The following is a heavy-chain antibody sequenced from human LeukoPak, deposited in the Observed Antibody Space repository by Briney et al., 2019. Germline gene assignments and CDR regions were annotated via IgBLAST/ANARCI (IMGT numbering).Heavy chain of an antibody. D-gene: IGHD1-26*01. CDR1: GFTFSSHW. CDR3: ARVPIVGATLDY. J-gene: IGHJ4*02. CDR2: TRNRADSYTT. V-gene: IGHV3-72*01. Sequence: GGSLRLSCAASGFTFSSHWMSWARQAPGKGLEWVGRTRNRADSYTTEYAASVKGRFTISRDDSKNSLYLQMNSLKTEDTAVYYCARVPIVGATLDYWGQRTLVTVSS.